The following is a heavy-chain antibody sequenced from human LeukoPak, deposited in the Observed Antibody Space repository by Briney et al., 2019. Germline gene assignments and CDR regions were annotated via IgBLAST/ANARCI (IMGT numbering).Heavy chain of an antibody. V-gene: IGHV3-53*01. J-gene: IGHJ3*01. Sequence: GGSLRLSCTASGFTVRSNYMSWVRQSPRKGLEWVSIMYSGGSTDYADSVKGRFIISRDHSKNKLYLQMNSLRAEDTAVYYCARDRYCSGGSCYGDAFDLWGQGTMVTVSS. CDR3: ARDRYCSGGSCYGDAFDL. D-gene: IGHD2-15*01. CDR2: MYSGGST. CDR1: GFTVRSNY.